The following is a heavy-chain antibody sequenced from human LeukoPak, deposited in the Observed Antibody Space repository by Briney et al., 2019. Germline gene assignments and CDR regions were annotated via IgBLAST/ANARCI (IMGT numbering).Heavy chain of an antibody. CDR3: ARVSESSSWYGMYYYYYMDV. CDR1: GYTSTSPD. Sequence: ASVKVSCKASGYTSTSPDINWVRQATGRGLEWLGWMNPRDNTGYAQKFQGRVTMTRNTSISTAYMELSSMRSEDTAVYYCARVSESSSWYGMYYYYYMDVWGKGTTVTVSS. CDR2: MNPRDNT. V-gene: IGHV1-8*01. J-gene: IGHJ6*03. D-gene: IGHD6-13*01.